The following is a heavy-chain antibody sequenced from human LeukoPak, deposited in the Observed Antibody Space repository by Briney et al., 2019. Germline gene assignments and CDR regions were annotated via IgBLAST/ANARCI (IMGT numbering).Heavy chain of an antibody. CDR1: GYTFTSYG. D-gene: IGHD3-10*01. V-gene: IGHV1-18*01. CDR3: ARGWSGSGSYYNFIAFDI. J-gene: IGHJ3*02. Sequence: GASVKVSCKASGYTFTSYGISWVRQAPGQGLEWMGWISAYNGNTNYAQKLQGRVTMTTDTSTSTAYMELRSLRSDDTAVYYCARGWSGSGSYYNFIAFDIWGQGTMVTVSS. CDR2: ISAYNGNT.